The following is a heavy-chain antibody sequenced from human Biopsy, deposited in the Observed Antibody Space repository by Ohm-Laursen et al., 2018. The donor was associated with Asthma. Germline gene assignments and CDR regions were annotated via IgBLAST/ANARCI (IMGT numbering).Heavy chain of an antibody. CDR2: MSYDGSMK. D-gene: IGHD5-12*01. J-gene: IGHJ4*02. CDR1: GFTFSSYG. CDR3: SKRRGYSGHDNDY. V-gene: IGHV3-30*18. Sequence: SLRLSCSAPGFTFSSYGMDWVRQAPGKGLEWVALMSYDGSMKDYADSVRGRFTISRDNSKNTLYLRMNSLRTEDTAVYYCSKRRGYSGHDNDYWGQGTLVTVSS.